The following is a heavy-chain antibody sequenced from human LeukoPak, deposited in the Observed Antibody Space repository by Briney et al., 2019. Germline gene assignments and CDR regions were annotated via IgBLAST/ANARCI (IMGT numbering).Heavy chain of an antibody. CDR3: ARGYDILTGYYTPYWFDP. CDR1: GYTFTSYG. Sequence: ASVKVSCKASGYTFTSYGISWVRQAPGQGLEWMGWISAYNGNTNYAQKLQDRVTMTTDTSTSTAYMELRSLTSDDTAVYYCARGYDILTGYYTPYWFDPWGQGTLVTVSS. D-gene: IGHD3-9*01. V-gene: IGHV1-18*01. CDR2: ISAYNGNT. J-gene: IGHJ5*02.